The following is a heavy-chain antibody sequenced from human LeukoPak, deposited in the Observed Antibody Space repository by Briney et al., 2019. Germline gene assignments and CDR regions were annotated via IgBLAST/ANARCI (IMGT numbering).Heavy chain of an antibody. CDR3: ARLAVGTTVDY. J-gene: IGHJ4*02. V-gene: IGHV3-53*04. D-gene: IGHD2-21*02. CDR1: GFAVSSNY. Sequence: PGGSLRLSCAASGFAVSSNYMSWVRQAPGKGLEWVSVIYSGGSTYYADSVKGRFTISRHNSKNTLYLQMNSLRAEDTAVYYCARLAVGTTVDYWGQGTLVTVSS. CDR2: IYSGGST.